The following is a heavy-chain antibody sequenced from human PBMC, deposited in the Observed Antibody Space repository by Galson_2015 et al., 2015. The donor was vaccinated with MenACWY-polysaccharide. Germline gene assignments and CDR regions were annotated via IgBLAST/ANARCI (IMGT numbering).Heavy chain of an antibody. J-gene: IGHJ4*02. V-gene: IGHV1-2*02. Sequence: SVKVSCTASGHSFNDNYIHWVRQAPGQGLEWMGWIHPKSGGTQYAQKFQGRVTMTRDTSISTSYMELSRLRPDDTAVYYCATPGGRDYWGQGTLVTVSS. CDR2: IHPKSGGT. D-gene: IGHD4-23*01. CDR3: ATPGGRDY. CDR1: GHSFNDNY.